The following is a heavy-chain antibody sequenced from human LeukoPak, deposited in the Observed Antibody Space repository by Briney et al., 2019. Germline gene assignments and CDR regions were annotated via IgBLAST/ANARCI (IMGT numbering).Heavy chain of an antibody. CDR1: GGPFSDYF. V-gene: IGHV4-34*01. D-gene: IGHD2-21*02. CDR3: ARFSRITWGDWGDAFDI. CDR2: IDDGGNT. Sequence: SETLSLTGSVYGGPFSDYFWSWIRQSPGKALEWIGVIDDGGNTNYNPSLMSRVIVSMEKSKKQFSLVMRSVAAADTAVYYCARFSRITWGDWGDAFDIWGQGTTVIVSS. J-gene: IGHJ3*02.